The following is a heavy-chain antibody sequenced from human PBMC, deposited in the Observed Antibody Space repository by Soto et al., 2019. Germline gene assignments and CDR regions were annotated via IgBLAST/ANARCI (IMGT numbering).Heavy chain of an antibody. D-gene: IGHD2-8*01. CDR1: GFTFSTYA. CDR3: AGRYCPNGVCYTNYYYYIDV. J-gene: IGHJ6*03. CDR2: LTPSGGNT. V-gene: IGHV3-23*01. Sequence: EVQLLDSGGGLVQPGGSLRLSCAASGFTFSTYAMTWVRQAPGKVLEWVSTLTPSGGNTYYADSVQGRFTISRDNSMNTLYLQMNSLRAEDTAVYYCAGRYCPNGVCYTNYYYYIDVWGEGTTVTVSS.